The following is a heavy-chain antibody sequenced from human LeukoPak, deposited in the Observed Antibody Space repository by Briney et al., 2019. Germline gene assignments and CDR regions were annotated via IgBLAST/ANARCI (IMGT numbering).Heavy chain of an antibody. D-gene: IGHD2-2*01. CDR1: GFTFSSYA. Sequence: GGSLRLSCSASGFTFSSYAMHWVRQAPGKGLEYVSDISSNGGSTYYADSVKGRFTISRDNSKNTLYLQMSSLRAEDTAVYYCVKRTYCSSTSCAYELDYWGPGTLVTVSS. J-gene: IGHJ4*02. CDR3: VKRTYCSSTSCAYELDY. CDR2: ISSNGGST. V-gene: IGHV3-64D*06.